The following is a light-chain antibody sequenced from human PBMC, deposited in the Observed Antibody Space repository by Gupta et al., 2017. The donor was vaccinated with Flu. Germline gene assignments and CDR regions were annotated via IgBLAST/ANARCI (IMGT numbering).Light chain of an antibody. J-gene: IGKJ1*01. Sequence: EIVLTQSPGTLSLSPGERATLSCRASQSVRSSQLAWYQQKPGQAPRLLIYRASRRAAGIPDNFSGSGSGTDFSLTISRLEPEDFAVYYCLQDCRSPNTFGQGTXVEIK. CDR3: LQDCRSPNT. CDR1: QSVRSSQ. CDR2: RAS. V-gene: IGKV3-20*01.